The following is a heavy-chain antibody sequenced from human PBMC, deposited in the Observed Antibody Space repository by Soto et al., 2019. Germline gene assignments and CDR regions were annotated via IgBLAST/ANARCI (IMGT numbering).Heavy chain of an antibody. J-gene: IGHJ2*01. D-gene: IGHD2-2*01. Sequence: QVQLVQSGAEVKKPGASVKVSCKASGYTFTSYDINWVRQATGQGLEWIGWMNPNSGNTGYAQKFQGRVTMTRNTSIGTAYMERSSLRSDDTAVYYCASTRLGYCSSTSCYGVRRIRYWYFDLWGRGTLVTVSS. V-gene: IGHV1-8*01. CDR3: ASTRLGYCSSTSCYGVRRIRYWYFDL. CDR1: GYTFTSYD. CDR2: MNPNSGNT.